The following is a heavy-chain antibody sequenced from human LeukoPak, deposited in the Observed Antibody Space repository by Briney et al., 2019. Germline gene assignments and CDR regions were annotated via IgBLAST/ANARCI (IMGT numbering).Heavy chain of an antibody. J-gene: IGHJ4*02. CDR3: ASVRGLGVITPYLDY. D-gene: IGHD3-16*02. Sequence: SETLSLTCTVSGGSINSDHWSWIRQPPGKGLGWIGCISYTGSTHYNPSLKSRVTILVDTSKNHFSLKLSSATAADTAVYYCASVRGLGVITPYLDYWGQGTLVTVSP. V-gene: IGHV4-59*08. CDR1: GGSINSDH. CDR2: ISYTGST.